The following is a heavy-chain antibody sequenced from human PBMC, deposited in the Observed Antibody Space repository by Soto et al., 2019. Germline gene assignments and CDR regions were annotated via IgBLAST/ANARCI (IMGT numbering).Heavy chain of an antibody. V-gene: IGHV3-30*18. D-gene: IGHD4-17*01. CDR3: AKDHLTTTVTTVGY. CDR1: GFTFSNYG. CDR2: ISYQGSDK. J-gene: IGHJ4*02. Sequence: QVQLVESGGGVVQPGRSLRLSCAASGFTFSNYGMHWVRQAPGKGLEWVAVISYQGSDKYYADSAKVRFTSSRDNSKNTLYLLIDRLRAEDTAVYYWAKDHLTTTVTTVGYWGQGTLVTVSS.